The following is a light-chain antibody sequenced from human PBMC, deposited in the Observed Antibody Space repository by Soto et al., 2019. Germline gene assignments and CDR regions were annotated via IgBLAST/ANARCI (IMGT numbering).Light chain of an antibody. V-gene: IGKV4-1*01. CDR3: QQYYSTPLT. Sequence: DIVMTQSPDSLAVSLGERATINCKSSQSVLYSSNNKNYLAWYQQKPGQPPKLLIYWASTRESGVPDRFSGSGSVTDFALPISSLQAEDVAFYYCQQYYSTPLTFGGGTKVEIK. CDR1: QSVLYSSNNKNY. CDR2: WAS. J-gene: IGKJ4*01.